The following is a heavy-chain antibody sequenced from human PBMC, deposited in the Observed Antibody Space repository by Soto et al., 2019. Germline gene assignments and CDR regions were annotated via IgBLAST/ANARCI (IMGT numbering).Heavy chain of an antibody. Sequence: GASVKVSCKASGYTFTSYGISWVRQAPGQGLVWMGWISAYNGYTNYAQKLQGRVTMTTDTSTSTAYMELRSLKSDDTAVYYGARDPVQDIVVVTAAIPNNYYYYYGMDVWGQGTTVTVSS. V-gene: IGHV1-18*04. J-gene: IGHJ6*02. D-gene: IGHD2-2*02. CDR1: GYTFTSYG. CDR3: ARDPVQDIVVVTAAIPNNYYYYYGMDV. CDR2: ISAYNGYT.